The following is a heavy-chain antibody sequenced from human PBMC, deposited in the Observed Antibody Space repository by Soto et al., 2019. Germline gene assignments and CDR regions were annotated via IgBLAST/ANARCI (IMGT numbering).Heavy chain of an antibody. CDR1: GGSMNDYY. V-gene: IGHV4-4*07. D-gene: IGHD6-6*01. J-gene: IGHJ6*02. Sequence: PSETLSLTCTVSGGSMNDYYWSWIRQPAGKGLEWIGRIFTSGNTNYNPSLRSRLTMSVDTSTNQVSLRLTSVTAADTAVYHCASGRLVSRYYGLDVWGQGTTVTVSS. CDR2: IFTSGNT. CDR3: ASGRLVSRYYGLDV.